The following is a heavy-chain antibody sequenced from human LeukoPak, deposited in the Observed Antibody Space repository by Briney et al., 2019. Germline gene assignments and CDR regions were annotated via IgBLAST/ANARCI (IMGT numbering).Heavy chain of an antibody. J-gene: IGHJ4*02. CDR2: IYYSGST. CDR3: ARAGGYGDYDYFDF. D-gene: IGHD4-17*01. Sequence: SETLSLTCTVSGGSISSYYWSWIRQPPGKGLEWIGYIYYSGSTNYNPSLKSRVTISVDTSKNQFSLKLSSVTAADTAVYYCARAGGYGDYDYFDFWGEGTLVSVSS. V-gene: IGHV4-59*01. CDR1: GGSISSYY.